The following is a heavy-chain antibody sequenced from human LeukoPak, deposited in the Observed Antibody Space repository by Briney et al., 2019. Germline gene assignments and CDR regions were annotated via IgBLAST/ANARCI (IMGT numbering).Heavy chain of an antibody. D-gene: IGHD2-2*01. Sequence: ASVTVSCEASGYTFTSYGISWVRQAPGQGLEWMGWISAYNGNTNYAQKLQGRVTMTTDTSTSTAYMELRSLRSDDTAVYYCARLKYCSSTSCYLNYYYYMDVWGKGATVTVSS. V-gene: IGHV1-18*01. J-gene: IGHJ6*03. CDR2: ISAYNGNT. CDR1: GYTFTSYG. CDR3: ARLKYCSSTSCYLNYYYYMDV.